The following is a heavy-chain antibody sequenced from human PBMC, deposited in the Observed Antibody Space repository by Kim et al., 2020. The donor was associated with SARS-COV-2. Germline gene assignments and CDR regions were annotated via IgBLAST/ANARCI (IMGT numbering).Heavy chain of an antibody. J-gene: IGHJ6*02. CDR3: ARKLLYCSSTSCSSYGMDV. Sequence: GGSLRLSCAASGFTFSNYGIHWVRQAPGKGLEWVALIWYDGSSKYYADSVKGRYTMSRDNSKNTVSLQMNSLRAEDTAVYYCARKLLYCSSTSCSSYGMDVWGQGTTVTVSS. D-gene: IGHD2-2*01. CDR1: GFTFSNYG. CDR2: IWYDGSSK. V-gene: IGHV3-33*01.